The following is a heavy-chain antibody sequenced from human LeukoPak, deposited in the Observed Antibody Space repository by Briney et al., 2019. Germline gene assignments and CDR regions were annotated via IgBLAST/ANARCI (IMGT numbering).Heavy chain of an antibody. J-gene: IGHJ4*02. CDR3: ARVSSGYFDWLTNDY. CDR1: GFTFSSYS. D-gene: IGHD3-9*01. V-gene: IGHV3-21*01. Sequence: GGSLRLSCAASGFTFSSYSMDWVRQAPGKGLEWVSSISSSSSYIYYADSVEGRFTISRDNAKNSLYLQMNSLRAEDTAVYYCARVSSGYFDWLTNDYWGQGTLVTVSS. CDR2: ISSSSSYI.